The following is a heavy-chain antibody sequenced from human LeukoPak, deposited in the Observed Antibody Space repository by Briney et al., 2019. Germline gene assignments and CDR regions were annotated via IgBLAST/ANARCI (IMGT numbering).Heavy chain of an antibody. J-gene: IGHJ6*03. CDR2: IYTSGNT. CDR3: ARRSVTPSSYYYYYYMDV. CDR1: GGSISSYY. Sequence: SETLSLTCRVSGGSISSYYWSWIRQPAGKGLEWIGRIYTSGNTNYNPSLKSRVTISVDTSKNQFSLKLSSVTAADTAVYYCARRSVTPSSYYYYYYMDVWGKGTTVTISS. D-gene: IGHD4-11*01. V-gene: IGHV4-4*07.